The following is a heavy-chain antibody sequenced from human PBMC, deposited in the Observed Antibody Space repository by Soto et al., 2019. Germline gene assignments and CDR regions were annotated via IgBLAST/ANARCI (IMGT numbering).Heavy chain of an antibody. Sequence: VQLVESGGGVVQPGGSLRLSCAASGFTFYNYGMHWVRQAPGKGLEWVAGIWHDASNKYYAGSVKGRFTISRANSKNMVYLQMNSLRADDTAAYYCAREAGYQETIGQQLPDCWGQVIMVTVSS. CDR1: GFTFYNYG. D-gene: IGHD6-13*01. V-gene: IGHV3-33*01. CDR3: AREAGYQETIGQQLPDC. CDR2: IWHDASNK. J-gene: IGHJ4*02.